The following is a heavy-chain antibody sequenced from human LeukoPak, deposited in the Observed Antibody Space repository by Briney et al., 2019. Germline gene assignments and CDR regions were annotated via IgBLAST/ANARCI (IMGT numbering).Heavy chain of an antibody. D-gene: IGHD4-23*01. CDR1: GFTFSSYS. J-gene: IGHJ4*02. V-gene: IGHV3-21*01. CDR3: ARDLDYGGKGLDY. Sequence: GGSLRLSCAASGFTFSSYSMNWVRQAPGKGLEWVSSISSSSSYIYYADSVKGRFTISRDNAKNSLYLQMNSLRAEDTAVYYCARDLDYGGKGLDYWGQGTLVTVSS. CDR2: ISSSSSYI.